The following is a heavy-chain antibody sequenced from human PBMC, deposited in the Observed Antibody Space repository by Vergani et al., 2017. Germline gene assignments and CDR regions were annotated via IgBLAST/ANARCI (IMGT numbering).Heavy chain of an antibody. CDR1: GFTFSSYS. J-gene: IGHJ6*03. D-gene: IGHD2-15*01. V-gene: IGHV3-48*02. CDR2: ISSSSSTI. Sequence: EVQLVESGGGLVQPGGSLRLSCAASGFTFSSYSMNWVRPAPGKGLEWVSYISSSSSTIYYADSVKGRFTISRDNAKNSLYLQMNSLRDEDTAVYYCARDRVVAATEYYYYYMDVWGKGTTVTVS. CDR3: ARDRVVAATEYYYYYMDV.